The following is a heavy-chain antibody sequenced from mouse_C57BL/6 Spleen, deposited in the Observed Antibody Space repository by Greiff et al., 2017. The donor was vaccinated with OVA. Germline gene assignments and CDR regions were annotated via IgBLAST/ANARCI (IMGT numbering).Heavy chain of an antibody. Sequence: QVHVKQPGAELVKPGASVKLSCKASGYTFTSYWMHWVKQRPGQGLEWIGMIHPNSGSTNYNEKFKSKATLTVDKSSSTAYMQLSSLTSEDSAVYYCGSSGYSDYWGQGTTLTVSS. CDR3: GSSGYSDY. V-gene: IGHV1-64*01. CDR2: IHPNSGST. D-gene: IGHD3-2*02. J-gene: IGHJ2*01. CDR1: GYTFTSYW.